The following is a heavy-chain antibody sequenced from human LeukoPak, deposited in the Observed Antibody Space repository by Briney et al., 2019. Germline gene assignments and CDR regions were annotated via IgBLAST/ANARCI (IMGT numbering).Heavy chain of an antibody. D-gene: IGHD3-22*01. CDR2: IRYDGSNK. CDR1: GFTLSSYE. V-gene: IGHV3-30*02. CDR3: AKVGRDYYDSSGYYNY. J-gene: IGHJ4*02. Sequence: GGSLRLSCTASGFTLSSYEMSWIRQAPGKGLEWVAFIRYDGSNKYYADSVRGRFTISRDNSKNTLYLQMNSLRAEDTAVYYCAKVGRDYYDSSGYYNYWGQGTLVTVSS.